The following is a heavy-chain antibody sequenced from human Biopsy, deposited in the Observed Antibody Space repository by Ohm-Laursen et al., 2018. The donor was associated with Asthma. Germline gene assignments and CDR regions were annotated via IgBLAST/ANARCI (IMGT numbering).Heavy chain of an antibody. D-gene: IGHD4-17*01. Sequence: EASVKVSCQLSGYSLTDLSIHWVRQAPGQGLGWMGGHDHEEGGTVNARRFQGRVTMTEDTSTDTAYMELSSLSSDDTAVYYCASDFPKDYVRYNFQFWGQGTLVTVSS. CDR2: HDHEEGGT. CDR3: ASDFPKDYVRYNFQF. CDR1: GYSLTDLS. J-gene: IGHJ4*02. V-gene: IGHV1-24*01.